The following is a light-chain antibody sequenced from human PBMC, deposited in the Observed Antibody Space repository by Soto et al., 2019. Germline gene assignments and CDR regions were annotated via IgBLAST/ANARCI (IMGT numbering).Light chain of an antibody. V-gene: IGKV1-12*01. CDR3: QQANSFPLT. J-gene: IGKJ3*01. CDR2: SAS. CDR1: QGISRW. Sequence: DIQMTQLPSSMSASVGDRVTNTCRASQGISRWLAWYHQKPGKAPNLLIYSASTLHSGVPSRFSGSGSGTDFTLTISSLQPEDFGTYYCQQANSFPLTFGPGTKVDMK.